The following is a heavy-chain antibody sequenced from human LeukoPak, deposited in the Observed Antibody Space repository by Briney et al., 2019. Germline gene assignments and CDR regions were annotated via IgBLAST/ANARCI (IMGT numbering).Heavy chain of an antibody. V-gene: IGHV1-8*03. D-gene: IGHD3-10*01. J-gene: IGHJ6*03. CDR2: INPKSGGT. CDR1: GYTFTDYF. CDR3: ARAYGSGSYYYYYMDV. Sequence: ASVKVSCKASGYTFTDYFMNWVRQAPGQGLEWMGWINPKSGGTGYAQKFQGRVTITRNTSISTAYMELSSLRSEDTAVYYCARAYGSGSYYYYYMDVWGKGTTVTVSS.